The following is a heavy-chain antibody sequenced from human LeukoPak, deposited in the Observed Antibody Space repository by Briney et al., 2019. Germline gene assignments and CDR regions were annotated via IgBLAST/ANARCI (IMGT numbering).Heavy chain of an antibody. V-gene: IGHV1-8*01. CDR3: ARVRVGYSYGYGAFDI. D-gene: IGHD5-18*01. Sequence: ASVKVSCKASGYTFTSYDINWVRQATGQGLEWMGWMNPNSGNTGYAQKFQGRVTMTRNTSISTAYMELSSLRSEDTAVYYCARVRVGYSYGYGAFDIWGQGTMVTVSS. J-gene: IGHJ3*02. CDR2: MNPNSGNT. CDR1: GYTFTSYD.